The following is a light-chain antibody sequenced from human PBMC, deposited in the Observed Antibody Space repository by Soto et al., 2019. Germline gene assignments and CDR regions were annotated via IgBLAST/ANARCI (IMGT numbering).Light chain of an antibody. Sequence: EIVLTQSPGTLSLSPGERATLSCRASQSVSSSYLAWYQQTPGQAPRLLIYGASTRATGIPDRFSGSGSGTDLTLTISRLEPEDFAVYYCQQYGSSPSWTFGQGTKVEIK. CDR1: QSVSSSY. CDR3: QQYGSSPSWT. CDR2: GAS. J-gene: IGKJ1*01. V-gene: IGKV3-20*01.